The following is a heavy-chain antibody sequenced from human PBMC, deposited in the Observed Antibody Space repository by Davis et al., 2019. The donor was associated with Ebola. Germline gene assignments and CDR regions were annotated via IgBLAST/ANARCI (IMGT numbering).Heavy chain of an antibody. D-gene: IGHD3-22*01. V-gene: IGHV1-18*01. J-gene: IGHJ4*02. CDR1: GYTFTSYG. Sequence: ASVKVSCKASGYTFTSYGISWVRQAPGQGLEWMGWISAYNGNTNYAQKLQGRVTMTTDTSTSTAYMELRSLRSEDTAVYYCARDVSSYDSSGYYPDYFDYWGQGTLVTVSS. CDR3: ARDVSSYDSSGYYPDYFDY. CDR2: ISAYNGNT.